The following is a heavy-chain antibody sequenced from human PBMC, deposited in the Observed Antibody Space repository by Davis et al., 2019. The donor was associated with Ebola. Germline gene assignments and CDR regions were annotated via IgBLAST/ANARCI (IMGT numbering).Heavy chain of an antibody. CDR2: ISYDGSNK. CDR3: AKAFSPYVDTAIDY. CDR1: GFTFSSYG. J-gene: IGHJ4*02. Sequence: GESLKISCAASGFTFSSYGMHWVRQAPGKGLEWVAVISYDGSNKYYADSVKGRFTISRDNSKNTLYLQMNSLRAEDTAVYYCAKAFSPYVDTAIDYWGQGTLVTVSS. D-gene: IGHD5-18*01. V-gene: IGHV3-30*18.